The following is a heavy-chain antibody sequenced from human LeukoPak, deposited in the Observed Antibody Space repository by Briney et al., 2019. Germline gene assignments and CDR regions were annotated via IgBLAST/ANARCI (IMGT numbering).Heavy chain of an antibody. Sequence: ASVKVSCKVSGYTLTELSMHWVRQAPGKGLEWMGGFDPEDGETIYAQKFQGRVTMTEDTSTDTAYMELSSLRSEDTAVYYCARGKGQYCSSTSCPNWLDPWGQGTLVTVSS. D-gene: IGHD2-2*01. J-gene: IGHJ5*02. V-gene: IGHV1-24*01. CDR1: GYTLTELS. CDR2: FDPEDGET. CDR3: ARGKGQYCSSTSCPNWLDP.